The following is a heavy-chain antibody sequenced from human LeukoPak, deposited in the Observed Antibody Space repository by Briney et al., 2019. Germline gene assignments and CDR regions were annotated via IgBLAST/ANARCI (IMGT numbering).Heavy chain of an antibody. Sequence: GGSLRLSCAASGFTFSSYWIPWVRQAPGKGLVWVSRINSDGSSTSYADSVKGRFTISRDNAKNTLYLQMNSLRAEDTAVYYCARASDGYYYGMDVWGQGTTVTVSS. CDR3: ARASDGYYYGMDV. CDR2: INSDGSST. CDR1: GFTFSSYW. J-gene: IGHJ6*02. V-gene: IGHV3-74*01.